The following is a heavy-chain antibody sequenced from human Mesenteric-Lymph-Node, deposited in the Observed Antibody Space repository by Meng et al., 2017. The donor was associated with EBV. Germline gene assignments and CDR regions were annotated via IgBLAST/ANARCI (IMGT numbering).Heavy chain of an antibody. CDR3: ATIHLYGGNGVGDY. CDR2: INAGNGNT. CDR1: GSTFTGYS. J-gene: IGHJ4*02. D-gene: IGHD4-23*01. Sequence: QGQRDQVGAEVKHPGAPVKFSCKASGSTFTGYSIPCVRQAPGKRLEWMGWINAGNGNTKYSQKFQGRVTISRDTSASTSYMELSSLRSEDTAVYYCATIHLYGGNGVGDYWGQGTLVTVSS. V-gene: IGHV1-3*01.